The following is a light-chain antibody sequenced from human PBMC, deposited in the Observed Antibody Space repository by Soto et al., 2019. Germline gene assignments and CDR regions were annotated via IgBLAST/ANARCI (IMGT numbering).Light chain of an antibody. CDR1: QTISFS. J-gene: IGKJ1*01. CDR3: QQYHGYSLT. CDR2: DAS. Sequence: DIQITHSPCSVSAYVIDGVTITCRASQTISFSLAWYQQKPGKAPKLLIYDASTLQSGVPSRFSGSESGTEFILTISGLQPDDFATYYCQQYHGYSLTFGQGTKVDNK. V-gene: IGKV1-5*01.